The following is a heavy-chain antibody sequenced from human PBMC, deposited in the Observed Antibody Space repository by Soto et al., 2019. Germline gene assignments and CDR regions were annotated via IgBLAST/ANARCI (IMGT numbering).Heavy chain of an antibody. Sequence: GASVKVSSKASGYTFTSYGISWVRQAPGQGLEWMGWISAYNGNTNYAQKLQGRVTMTTDTSTSTAYMELRSLRSDDTAVYYCARSPEPQSWYYEEFDYWGQGTLVTVSS. V-gene: IGHV1-18*01. CDR2: ISAYNGNT. CDR1: GYTFTSYG. D-gene: IGHD6-13*01. J-gene: IGHJ4*02. CDR3: ARSPEPQSWYYEEFDY.